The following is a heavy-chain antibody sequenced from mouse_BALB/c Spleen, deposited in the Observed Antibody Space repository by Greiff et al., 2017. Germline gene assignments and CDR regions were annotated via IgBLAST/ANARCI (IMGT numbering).Heavy chain of an antibody. Sequence: LQQSGAELVRPGSSVKISCKASGYAFSSYWMNWVKQRPGQGLEWIGQIYPGDGDTNYNGKFKGKATLTADKSSSTAYMQLSSLTSEDSAVYFCARGNYYAMDYWGQGTSVTVSS. J-gene: IGHJ4*01. CDR3: ARGNYYAMDY. CDR1: GYAFSSYW. D-gene: IGHD2-1*01. CDR2: IYPGDGDT. V-gene: IGHV1-80*01.